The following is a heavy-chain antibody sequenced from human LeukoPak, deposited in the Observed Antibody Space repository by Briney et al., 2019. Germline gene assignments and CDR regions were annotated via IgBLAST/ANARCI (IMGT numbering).Heavy chain of an antibody. CDR1: GFTFNNYG. CDR3: AKDLLSI. D-gene: IGHD3-3*02. V-gene: IGHV3-30*18. CDR2: ISYDGSSK. Sequence: GGSLRLSCAASGFTFNNYGMHWVRQAPRKGLEWVAFISYDGSSKNYADSVKGRFTISRDNSKNTLYLQMNSLRPEDTAVYYCAKDLLSIWGQGTLVTVSS. J-gene: IGHJ4*02.